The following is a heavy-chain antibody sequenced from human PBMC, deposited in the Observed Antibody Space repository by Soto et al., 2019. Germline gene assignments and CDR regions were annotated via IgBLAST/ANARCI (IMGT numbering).Heavy chain of an antibody. CDR2: ISSGSSYI. V-gene: IGHV3-21*01. J-gene: IGHJ4*02. D-gene: IGHD3-22*01. Sequence: GGSLRLSCAASGFTFSSYSVIWVRQAPGKGLEWVSSISSGSSYIYYADSVKGRFTISRDNAKSSLFLQMNSLRADDTAVYYCATVPMDYYDSSGYLDYWGQGTLVTVSS. CDR1: GFTFSSYS. CDR3: ATVPMDYYDSSGYLDY.